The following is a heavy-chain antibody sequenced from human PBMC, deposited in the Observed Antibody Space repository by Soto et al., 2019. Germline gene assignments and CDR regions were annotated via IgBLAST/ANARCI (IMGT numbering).Heavy chain of an antibody. D-gene: IGHD2-2*01. Sequence: GESMKISCKGSGYSFTSYWIGWVRQMPGKGLEWMGIIYPGDSDTRYSPSFQGQVTISADKSISTAYLQWSSLKASDTAMYYCASSSRMAHYYYGMDVWVQGTTVTVSS. CDR2: IYPGDSDT. CDR3: ASSSRMAHYYYGMDV. J-gene: IGHJ6*02. V-gene: IGHV5-51*01. CDR1: GYSFTSYW.